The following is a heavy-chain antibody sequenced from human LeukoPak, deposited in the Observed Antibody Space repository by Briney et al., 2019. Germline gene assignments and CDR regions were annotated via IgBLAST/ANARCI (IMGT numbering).Heavy chain of an antibody. CDR3: AKVTCRGWYGAFDI. J-gene: IGHJ3*02. D-gene: IGHD6-19*01. CDR1: GFTFSSYA. CDR2: ISGSGGST. Sequence: GGSLRLSCAASGFTFSSYAMSWVRQAPGKGLEWVSAISGSGGSTYYASSVKGRFTISRDNSKNTLYLQMNSLRVEDTAVYYCAKVTCRGWYGAFDIWGQGTMVTVSS. V-gene: IGHV3-23*01.